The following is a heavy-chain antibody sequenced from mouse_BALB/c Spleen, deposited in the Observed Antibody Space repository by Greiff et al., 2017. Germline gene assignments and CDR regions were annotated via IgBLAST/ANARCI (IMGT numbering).Heavy chain of an antibody. J-gene: IGHJ4*01. V-gene: IGHV1-37*01. CDR1: GYSFTGYL. CDR3: GRETAIVEDY. D-gene: IGHD1-1*01. Sequence: EVQLQQSGPELVKPGASVKISCKASGYSFTGYLMNWVKQSHGKSLEWIGRIDPYNGDTFYNQKFKGKATLTVDKSSSTAYMQLLSLTSEDSAVYCCGRETAIVEDYWGQGTSVTVSS. CDR2: IDPYNGDT.